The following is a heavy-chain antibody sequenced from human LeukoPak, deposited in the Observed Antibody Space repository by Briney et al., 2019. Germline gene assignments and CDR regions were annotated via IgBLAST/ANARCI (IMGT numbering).Heavy chain of an antibody. V-gene: IGHV3-53*01. Sequence: GGSLRLSCAASGFTFSNHYMSWVRQAPGKGLEWVSVIYSGGSTYYADSVKGRFTISRDNSKNTLYLQMNSLRAEDTAVYYCARDWGLAHDYWGQGTLVTVSS. J-gene: IGHJ4*02. CDR2: IYSGGST. CDR1: GFTFSNHY. CDR3: ARDWGLAHDY. D-gene: IGHD3-16*01.